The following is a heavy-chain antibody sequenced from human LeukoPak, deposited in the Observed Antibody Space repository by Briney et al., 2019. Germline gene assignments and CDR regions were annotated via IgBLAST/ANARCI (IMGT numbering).Heavy chain of an antibody. CDR1: GFTFSHYS. J-gene: IGHJ4*02. D-gene: IGHD6-19*01. CDR3: ARAVAVDY. CDR2: ISSSSSYM. V-gene: IGHV3-21*01. Sequence: PGGSLRLSCVVSGFTFSHYSMSWVRQAPGKGLEWVSSISSSSSYMYYADSVKGRFTISRDNAKNSLYLQMNSLRAEDTAVYYCARAVAVDYWGQGTLVTVSS.